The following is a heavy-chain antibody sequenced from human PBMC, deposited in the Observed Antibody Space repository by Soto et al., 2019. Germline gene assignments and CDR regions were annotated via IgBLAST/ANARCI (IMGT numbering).Heavy chain of an antibody. Sequence: QVQLVQSGAEVKKPGSSVKVSCKASGGTFSSYAISWVRQAPGQGLEWMGGIIPIFGTANYAQKFQGRVTITADESTSTAYMELSSLRSEDTAVYYCARDWAGYYYGSSATYWYFDLWGRGTLVTVSS. CDR1: GGTFSSYA. D-gene: IGHD3-22*01. V-gene: IGHV1-69*01. J-gene: IGHJ2*01. CDR2: IIPIFGTA. CDR3: ARDWAGYYYGSSATYWYFDL.